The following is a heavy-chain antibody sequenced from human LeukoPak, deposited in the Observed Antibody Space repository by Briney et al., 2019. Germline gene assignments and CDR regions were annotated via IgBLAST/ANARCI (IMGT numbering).Heavy chain of an antibody. J-gene: IGHJ4*02. V-gene: IGHV3-48*01. Sequence: GGSLRLSCAASGFTFSSYSMNWVRQAPGKGREWVSYISSSSSTIYYADSVKGRFTISRDNAKNSLYLQMNSLRAEDTAVYYCARIVGARWGYFDYWGQGTLVTVSS. D-gene: IGHD1-26*01. CDR2: ISSSSSTI. CDR3: ARIVGARWGYFDY. CDR1: GFTFSSYS.